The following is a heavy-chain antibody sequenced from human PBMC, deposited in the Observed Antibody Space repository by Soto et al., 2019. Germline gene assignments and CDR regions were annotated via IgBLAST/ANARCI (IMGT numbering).Heavy chain of an antibody. CDR1: GFSFSSYT. D-gene: IGHD1-26*01. CDR3: AKDRMGASGWFDP. CDR2: VSVNGGNT. J-gene: IGHJ5*02. V-gene: IGHV3-23*01. Sequence: GGSLRLSCVASGFSFSSYTMNWARQAPGKGLEWVSGVSVNGGNTYYADSVKGRFSISRDNSKNTLYLQLNSLRAENTAIYYCAKDRMGASGWFDPWGQGTSVTVYS.